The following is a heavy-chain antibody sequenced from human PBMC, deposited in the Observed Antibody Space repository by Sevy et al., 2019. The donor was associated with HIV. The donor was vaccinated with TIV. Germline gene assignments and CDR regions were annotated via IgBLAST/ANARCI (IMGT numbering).Heavy chain of an antibody. CDR1: GGSISSLY. CDR2: IYYNGHI. CDR3: AGENAWGRGYS. V-gene: IGHV4-59*08. D-gene: IGHD1-26*01. Sequence: SETLSLTCTVSGGSISSLYWNWIRQPPGKGLEWIANIYYNGHINYNPSLKSRVTLSLDKSKNQFSLRPSSVTAADTAMYYCAGENAWGRGYSWGQGTLVTVSS. J-gene: IGHJ4*02.